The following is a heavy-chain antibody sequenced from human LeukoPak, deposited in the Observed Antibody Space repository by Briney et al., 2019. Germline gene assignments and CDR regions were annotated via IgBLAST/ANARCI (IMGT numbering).Heavy chain of an antibody. Sequence: SETLSLTCAVYGGSFSGYYWSWIRQPPGKGLEWIGAINHSGSTNYNPSLKSRVTISIDTSKNQFYLKLSSVTAADTAVYYCARGNAARPFYYYYYMDVWGKGTTVTVSS. J-gene: IGHJ6*03. CDR2: INHSGST. V-gene: IGHV4-34*01. CDR3: ARGNAARPFYYYYYMDV. CDR1: GGSFSGYY. D-gene: IGHD6-6*01.